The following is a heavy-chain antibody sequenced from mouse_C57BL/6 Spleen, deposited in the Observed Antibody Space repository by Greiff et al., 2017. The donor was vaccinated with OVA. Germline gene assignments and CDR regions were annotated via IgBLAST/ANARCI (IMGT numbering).Heavy chain of an antibody. Sequence: QVQLKQSGPGLVQPSQSLSITCTVSGFSLTSYGVHWVRQSPGKGLEWLGVIWSGGSTDYNAAFISRLSISKDNSKSQVFFKMNSLQADDTAIYYCARKGEEIYDGYYGDAMDYWGQGTSVTVSS. CDR1: GFSLTSYG. V-gene: IGHV2-2*01. CDR2: IWSGGST. D-gene: IGHD2-3*01. CDR3: ARKGEEIYDGYYGDAMDY. J-gene: IGHJ4*01.